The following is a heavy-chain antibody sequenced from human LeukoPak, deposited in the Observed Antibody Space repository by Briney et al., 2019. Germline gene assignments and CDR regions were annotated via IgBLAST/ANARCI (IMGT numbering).Heavy chain of an antibody. J-gene: IGHJ4*02. V-gene: IGHV3-23*01. CDR1: GFTFNIYA. CDR3: AKDRPNYYDSSGHYYRRNGDY. D-gene: IGHD3-22*01. Sequence: GGSLRLSCAASGFTFNIYAMSWVRQAPGKGLEWVSSITSSGTGTFYADSVKGRFTTSRDNSESTLYLQMNSLRAEDTAVYYCAKDRPNYYDSSGHYYRRNGDYWGQGTLVTVSS. CDR2: ITSSGTGT.